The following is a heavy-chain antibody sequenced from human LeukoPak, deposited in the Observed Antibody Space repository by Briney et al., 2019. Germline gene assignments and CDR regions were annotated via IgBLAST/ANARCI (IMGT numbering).Heavy chain of an antibody. CDR3: ARLYSSSWYGGRRDYYYYYMDV. Sequence: GASVKVSCKGSGYTFTSYYMHWVRQAPGQGLEWMGIINPSGGSTSYAQKFQGRVTMTRDMSTSTVYMELSSLRSEDTAVYYCARLYSSSWYGGRRDYYYYYMDVWGKGTTVTVSS. CDR2: INPSGGST. J-gene: IGHJ6*03. CDR1: GYTFTSYY. V-gene: IGHV1-46*01. D-gene: IGHD6-13*01.